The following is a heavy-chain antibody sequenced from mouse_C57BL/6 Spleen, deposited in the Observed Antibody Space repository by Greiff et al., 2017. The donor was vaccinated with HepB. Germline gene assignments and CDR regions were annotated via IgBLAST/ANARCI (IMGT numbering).Heavy chain of an antibody. CDR1: GYTFTDYY. J-gene: IGHJ2*01. Sequence: EVQLQQSGPVLVKPGASVKMSCKASGYTFTDYYMNWVKQSHGKSLEWIGVINPYNGGTSYNQTFKGKATLTVDKSSSAAYMELNSLTSEDSAVYYCARSGDGNFDYWGQGTTLTVSS. CDR3: ARSGDGNFDY. D-gene: IGHD2-1*01. V-gene: IGHV1-19*01. CDR2: INPYNGGT.